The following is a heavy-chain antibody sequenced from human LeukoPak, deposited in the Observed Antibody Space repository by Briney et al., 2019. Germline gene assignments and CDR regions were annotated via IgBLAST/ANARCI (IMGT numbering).Heavy chain of an antibody. Sequence: GGSLRLSCAASGFTFSIYWMSWVRQAPGKGLEWVANIKQDGSEKYYVDSVKGRFTISRDNAKNSLYLQMNSLRAEDTAVYYCAKGGDSSSWYRFDFWGQGTLVAVSS. V-gene: IGHV3-7*01. D-gene: IGHD6-13*01. J-gene: IGHJ4*02. CDR1: GFTFSIYW. CDR2: IKQDGSEK. CDR3: AKGGDSSSWYRFDF.